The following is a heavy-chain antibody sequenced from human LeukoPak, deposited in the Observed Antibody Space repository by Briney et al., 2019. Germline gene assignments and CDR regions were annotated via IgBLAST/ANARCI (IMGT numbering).Heavy chain of an antibody. CDR3: ARFRATTEPHFDH. CDR1: GYTFTGYY. V-gene: IGHV1-2*02. D-gene: IGHD1-26*01. J-gene: IGHJ4*02. CDR2: INPNSGGT. Sequence: GASVKVSCKASGYTFTGYYMHWVRQAPGQGLEWMGWINPNSGGTNYAQKFQGRVTMTRDTSISTAYMELSRLRSDDTAVYYCARFRATTEPHFDHWGQGTLVTVSS.